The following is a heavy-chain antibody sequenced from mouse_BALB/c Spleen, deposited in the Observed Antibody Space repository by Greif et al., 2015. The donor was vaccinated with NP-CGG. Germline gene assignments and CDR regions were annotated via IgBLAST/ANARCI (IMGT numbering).Heavy chain of an antibody. CDR1: GYSITSGYY. D-gene: IGHD2-3*01. CDR3: ARGDGSFDY. CDR2: ISYDGSN. V-gene: IGHV3-6*02. Sequence: VQLQQSGPGLVKPSQSLSLTCSVTGYSITSGYYWNWIRQFPGNKLEWMGYISYDGSNNYNPSLKNRISITRDTSKNQFFLKLNSVTTEDTATYYCARGDGSFDYWGQGTTLTVSS. J-gene: IGHJ2*01.